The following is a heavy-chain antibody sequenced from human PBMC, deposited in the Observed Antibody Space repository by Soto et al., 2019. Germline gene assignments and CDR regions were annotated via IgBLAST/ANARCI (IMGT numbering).Heavy chain of an antibody. CDR2: IKQDGSEK. D-gene: IGHD2-2*01. V-gene: IGHV3-7*04. CDR3: ARASSSTSGAIDY. CDR1: AFTFRNYW. J-gene: IGHJ4*02. Sequence: EVQLVESGGGLVQPGGSLRLSCAASAFTFRNYWMSWVRQAPGKGLECVAKIKQDGSEKYYVDSVKGRFTISRDNAKNSVYLQMNSLTVEDTAMYYCARASSSTSGAIDYWGQGTLVSGSS.